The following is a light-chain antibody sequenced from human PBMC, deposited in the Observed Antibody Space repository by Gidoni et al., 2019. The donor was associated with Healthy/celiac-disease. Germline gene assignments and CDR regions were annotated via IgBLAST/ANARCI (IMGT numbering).Light chain of an antibody. CDR1: SSDVGGYNY. Sequence: QSALNQPDSVSESPGQSITISCTGTSSDVGGYNYVSWYQQHPGKAPKLMIYDVSKRPSGVSNRFSGSKSGNTASLTISGLQAEDEADYYCISYTSSSTVVFGGGTKLTVL. V-gene: IGLV2-14*01. CDR2: DVS. J-gene: IGLJ2*01. CDR3: ISYTSSSTVV.